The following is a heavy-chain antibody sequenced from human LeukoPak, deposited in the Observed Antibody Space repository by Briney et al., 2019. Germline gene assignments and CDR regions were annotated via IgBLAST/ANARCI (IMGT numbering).Heavy chain of an antibody. Sequence: GESLKISCQGSGSLFSSYWIGWVRQLPGKGLEYMGIICPGDSDTRYSQSFQGQVTISADKSITTAYLQWSSLKASDTAMYYCARHTTVGGSLRFDYWGQGTLVSVSS. D-gene: IGHD4-23*01. CDR1: GSLFSSYW. CDR3: ARHTTVGGSLRFDY. CDR2: ICPGDSDT. J-gene: IGHJ4*02. V-gene: IGHV5-51*01.